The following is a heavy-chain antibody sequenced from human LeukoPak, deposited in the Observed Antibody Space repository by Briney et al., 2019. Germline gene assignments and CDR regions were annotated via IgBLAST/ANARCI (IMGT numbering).Heavy chain of an antibody. Sequence: SVKVSCKASGGTFSSYAISWVRQAPGQGLEWMGGIIPIFGTANYAQKLQGRVTITTDESTSTAYMELSSLRSEDTAVYYCARGIGDYYYYYMDVWGKGTTVTVSS. D-gene: IGHD1-26*01. CDR1: GGTFSSYA. CDR2: IIPIFGTA. J-gene: IGHJ6*03. V-gene: IGHV1-69*05. CDR3: ARGIGDYYYYYMDV.